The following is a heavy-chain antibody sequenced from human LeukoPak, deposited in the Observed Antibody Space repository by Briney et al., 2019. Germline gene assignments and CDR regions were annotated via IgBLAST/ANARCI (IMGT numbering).Heavy chain of an antibody. CDR3: ARDQGSLIVVGTTNWFFDL. CDR2: INQDGSEI. CDR1: GFTFSNYW. V-gene: IGHV3-7*01. Sequence: GGSLRLSRSASGFTFSNYWMSGVRQAPGKGLEWLANINQDGSEIYYVDSVKGRFTISRDNGKNPLYLQINSLRADDTAVYYCARDQGSLIVVGTTNWFFDLWGRGTLVTVSS. D-gene: IGHD3-22*01. J-gene: IGHJ2*01.